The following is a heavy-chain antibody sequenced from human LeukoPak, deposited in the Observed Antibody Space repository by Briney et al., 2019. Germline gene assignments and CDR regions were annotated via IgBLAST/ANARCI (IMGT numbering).Heavy chain of an antibody. CDR3: ARGRYGTRSGRLDY. CDR2: INHSGST. V-gene: IGHV4-34*01. J-gene: IGHJ4*02. Sequence: SETLSLTCAVYGGSFSGYYWSWIRQPPGKGREWIGEINHSGSTNYNPSLKSRATISGDTSKNQFALKLSSVTAADTAVYYCARGRYGTRSGRLDYWGQGTLVTVSS. CDR1: GGSFSGYY. D-gene: IGHD1-26*01.